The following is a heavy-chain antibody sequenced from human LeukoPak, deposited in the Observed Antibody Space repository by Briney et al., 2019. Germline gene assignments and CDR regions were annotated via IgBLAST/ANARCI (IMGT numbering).Heavy chain of an antibody. Sequence: PGGSLRLSCAASGFTFSSYGMHWVRQAPGKGLEWVAVISYDGSNKYYADSVKGRFTISKDNSKNTLYLQMNSLRAEDTAVYYCAKDPVGAGYFDYWDQGTLVTVSS. V-gene: IGHV3-30*18. D-gene: IGHD1-26*01. J-gene: IGHJ4*02. CDR2: ISYDGSNK. CDR3: AKDPVGAGYFDY. CDR1: GFTFSSYG.